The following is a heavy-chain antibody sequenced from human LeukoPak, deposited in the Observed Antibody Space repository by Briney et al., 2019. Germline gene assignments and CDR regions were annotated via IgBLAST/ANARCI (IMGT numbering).Heavy chain of an antibody. V-gene: IGHV3-23*01. CDR2: ISGSGGST. CDR1: GFTFSSYA. J-gene: IGHJ4*02. Sequence: GGSLRLSCAASGFTFSSYAMSWVRQAPGKGLERVSAISGSGGSTYYADSVKGRFTISRDNSKNTLYLQMNSLRAEDTAVYYCAKDLRYCSSTSCYFVYWGQGTLVTVSS. CDR3: AKDLRYCSSTSCYFVY. D-gene: IGHD2-2*01.